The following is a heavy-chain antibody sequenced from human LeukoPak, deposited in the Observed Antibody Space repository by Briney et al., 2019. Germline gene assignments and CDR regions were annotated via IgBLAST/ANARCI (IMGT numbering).Heavy chain of an antibody. D-gene: IGHD2-15*01. CDR1: GGSISSYY. J-gene: IGHJ5*02. CDR2: IYTSGST. Sequence: SETLSLTCTVSGGSISSYYWSWIRQPAGKGLEWIGRIYTSGSTNYNPSLKSRVTMSVDTSKNQSSLKLSSVTAADTAVYYCARVLTVVAATDGWFDPWGQGTLDTVSS. V-gene: IGHV4-4*07. CDR3: ARVLTVVAATDGWFDP.